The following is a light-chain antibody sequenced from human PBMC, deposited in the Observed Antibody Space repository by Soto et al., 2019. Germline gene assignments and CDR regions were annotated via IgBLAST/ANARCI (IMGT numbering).Light chain of an antibody. CDR2: DVS. Sequence: QSVLTQPRSVSGSPGQSFTISCTGTSSDVGGYNYVSWYQQHPGKAPKLMIYDVSKRPSGVPDRFSGSKSGNTASLTISGLQAEDEADYYCCSYAGSYTLGVFGTGTKVTVL. CDR3: CSYAGSYTLGV. V-gene: IGLV2-11*01. CDR1: SSDVGGYNY. J-gene: IGLJ1*01.